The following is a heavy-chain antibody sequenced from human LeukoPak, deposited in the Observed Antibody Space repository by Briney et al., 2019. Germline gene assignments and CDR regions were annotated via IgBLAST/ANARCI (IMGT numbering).Heavy chain of an antibody. CDR3: ATGIGDFWTFDY. CDR1: GYTLTELS. Sequence: ASVKVSCKVSGYTLTELSMHWVRQAPGKGLEWMGGFDPEDGETIYALKFQGRVTMTEDTSTDTAYMELSSLRSEDTAVYYCATGIGDFWTFDYWGQGTLVTVSS. CDR2: FDPEDGET. D-gene: IGHD2-21*02. V-gene: IGHV1-24*01. J-gene: IGHJ4*02.